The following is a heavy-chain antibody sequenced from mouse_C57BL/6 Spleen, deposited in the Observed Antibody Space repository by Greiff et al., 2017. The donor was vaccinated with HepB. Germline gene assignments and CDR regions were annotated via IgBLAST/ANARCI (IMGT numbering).Heavy chain of an antibody. CDR2: IWGVGST. CDR1: GFSLTSYG. V-gene: IGHV2-6*01. J-gene: IGHJ4*01. D-gene: IGHD2-4*01. Sequence: VMLVESGPGLVAPSQSLSITCTVSGFSLTSYGVDWVRQSPGKGLEWLGVIWGVGSTNYNSALKSRLSISKDNSKSQVFLKMNSLQTVDTAMYYCATRIYYDYDGGYAMDYWGQGTSVTVSS. CDR3: ATRIYYDYDGGYAMDY.